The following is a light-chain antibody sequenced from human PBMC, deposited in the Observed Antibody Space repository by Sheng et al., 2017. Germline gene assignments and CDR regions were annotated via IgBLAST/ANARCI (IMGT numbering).Light chain of an antibody. J-gene: IGLJ1*01. Sequence: QSALTQPASVSGAPGQSITISCTGSTSDVGGYDYVSWYEQHPGKAPKVIIYDVSDRPSGVSDRFSGSKSGNTASLTISGLQAEDEADYYCSSYTTRSTYAFGTGTEGHRP. CDR3: SSYTTRSTYA. CDR2: DVS. V-gene: IGLV2-14*03. CDR1: TSDVGGYDY.